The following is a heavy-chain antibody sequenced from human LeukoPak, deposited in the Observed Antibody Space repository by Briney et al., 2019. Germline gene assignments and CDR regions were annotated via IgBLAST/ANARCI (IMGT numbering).Heavy chain of an antibody. CDR2: IYHSGST. CDR3: TRTKDGYFQN. Sequence: SGTLSLTCAVSGGSISSSNWWSWVRQSSGKGLEWIGEIYHSGSTSYNPSLKSRVSISVDKSKNQFSLQLNSVTPEDTAVYYCTRTKDGYFQNWGQGTLVSVSS. J-gene: IGHJ1*01. CDR1: GGSISSSNW. V-gene: IGHV4-4*02.